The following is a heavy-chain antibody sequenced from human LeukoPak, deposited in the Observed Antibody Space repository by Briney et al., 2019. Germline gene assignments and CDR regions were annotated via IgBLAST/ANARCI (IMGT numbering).Heavy chain of an antibody. V-gene: IGHV1-2*02. CDR3: ARDRADNFDSSGYYPDGLDI. J-gene: IGHJ3*02. Sequence: GASVKVSCKPSGYTFSAFYIHWVRQAPGQGLEWMGWITPYSGGTNYAQRFQDRVTMTWDTSIGTANMELSGLKSDDTAVYYCARDRADNFDSSGYYPDGLDIRGQGTMVTVS. D-gene: IGHD3-22*01. CDR2: ITPYSGGT. CDR1: GYTFSAFY.